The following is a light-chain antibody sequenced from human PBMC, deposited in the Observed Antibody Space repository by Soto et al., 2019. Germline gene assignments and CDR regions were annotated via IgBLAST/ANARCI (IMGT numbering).Light chain of an antibody. CDR2: AAS. V-gene: IGKV1-12*01. CDR3: QQANIVPLT. Sequence: DIQMTQSPSSVSASVGDRVTITCRARQGISSWLAWYQQKPGKVPKLLIYAASSLQSGVPSRFSCSGSGTDCTLTINGLQPEDFATYSCQQANIVPLTFCQGTKVEIK. CDR1: QGISSW. J-gene: IGKJ1*01.